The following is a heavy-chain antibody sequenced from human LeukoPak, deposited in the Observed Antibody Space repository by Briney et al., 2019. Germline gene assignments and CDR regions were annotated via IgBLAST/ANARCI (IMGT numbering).Heavy chain of an antibody. CDR3: ARTYCGGDCRGYYYSYYMDV. J-gene: IGHJ6*03. V-gene: IGHV4-4*02. CDR1: AGSISSGSW. D-gene: IGHD2-21*02. CDR2: IYHSGST. Sequence: SGTLSLTCAVSAGSISSGSWWNWVRQPPGKGLEWIGEIYHSGSTNYNPSLKSRVTISLDKSKNQFSLKLSSVTAADTAVYYCARTYCGGDCRGYYYSYYMDVWGKGTTVTISS.